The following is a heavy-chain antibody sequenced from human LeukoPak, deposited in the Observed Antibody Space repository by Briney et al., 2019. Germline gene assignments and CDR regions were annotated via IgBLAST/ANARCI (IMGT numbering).Heavy chain of an antibody. Sequence: ASVTVSCKASGYTFTGYYIHWVRQAPGQGLEWMGRINPNTGGTDYAQKFQGRVTMTRDTYITTAYMELSRLTSDDTAIYYCAKVPPSITAAGNWLGPWGQGALVTVSS. CDR3: AKVPPSITAAGNWLGP. V-gene: IGHV1-2*06. J-gene: IGHJ5*02. CDR2: INPNTGGT. D-gene: IGHD6-13*01. CDR1: GYTFTGYY.